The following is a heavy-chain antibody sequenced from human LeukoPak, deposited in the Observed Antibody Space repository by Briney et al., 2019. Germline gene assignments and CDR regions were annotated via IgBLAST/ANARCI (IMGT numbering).Heavy chain of an antibody. J-gene: IGHJ4*02. Sequence: GGSLRLSCAASGFTFSSFAMSWVRQAPGKGLEWVSTISGSGVSTYYADSVKDRFTISRDNSENTLYLHMISLRAEDTAVYYCARLPEPYGSESYFLDYWGQGTLVTVSS. V-gene: IGHV3-23*01. CDR3: ARLPEPYGSESYFLDY. CDR1: GFTFSSFA. D-gene: IGHD3-10*01. CDR2: ISGSGVST.